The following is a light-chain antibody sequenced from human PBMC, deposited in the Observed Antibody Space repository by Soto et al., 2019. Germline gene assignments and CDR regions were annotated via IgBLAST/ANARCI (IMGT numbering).Light chain of an antibody. CDR2: EVS. J-gene: IGLJ2*01. Sequence: QSVLTQPASVSGSPGQSITISCTGTSSDVGDYNYVSWYQQHPGKAPKLVIYEVSHRPSGVSSRFSGSKSGNTASLTISGLQAEDEADYYCSSYTTSSTVIFGGGTKVTVL. V-gene: IGLV2-14*01. CDR3: SSYTTSSTVI. CDR1: SSDVGDYNY.